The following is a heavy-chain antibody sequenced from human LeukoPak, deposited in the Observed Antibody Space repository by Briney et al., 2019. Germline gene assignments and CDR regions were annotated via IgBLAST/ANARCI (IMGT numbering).Heavy chain of an antibody. CDR3: ARLETYQKFDS. J-gene: IGHJ5*01. CDR1: GGSVSSYS. CDR2: IYSSRST. V-gene: IGHV4-4*09. D-gene: IGHD2-2*01. Sequence: PSPTLSLTCSVSGGSVSSYSWSWIRPPRRKGREWIGYIYSSRSTTYNPSVKSRVTISVDTSKNQFSLNLTSVTAADTALYYCARLETYQKFDSWGQGSQVTVAS.